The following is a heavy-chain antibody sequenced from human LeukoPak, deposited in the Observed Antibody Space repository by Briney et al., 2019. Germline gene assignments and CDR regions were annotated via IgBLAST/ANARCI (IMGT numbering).Heavy chain of an antibody. Sequence: GGSLRLSCAASGFTVSSNYMSWVRQAPGKGLEWVSVIYSGGSTYYADSVKGRFTISRDNSKNTLYLQMNSLRAEDTAVYYCASSSSEYYDFWSGYNPNMDVWGKGTTVTVSS. CDR2: IYSGGST. J-gene: IGHJ6*03. D-gene: IGHD3-3*01. CDR3: ASSSSEYYDFWSGYNPNMDV. CDR1: GFTVSSNY. V-gene: IGHV3-53*01.